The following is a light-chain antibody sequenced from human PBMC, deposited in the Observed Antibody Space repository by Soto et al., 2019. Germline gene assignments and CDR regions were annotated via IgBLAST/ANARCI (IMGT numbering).Light chain of an antibody. Sequence: DIVMTQSPLSLPVTPGEPASISCRSSQSLLHSNGNTYLDWYLQKPGQSPQLLIFLASYRAPGVPDRFSGSGSCTDFTLKISRVEAEDVGVYYCMQALQTPRTFGQGTKVEIK. CDR3: MQALQTPRT. CDR1: QSLLHSNGNTY. V-gene: IGKV2-28*01. J-gene: IGKJ1*01. CDR2: LAS.